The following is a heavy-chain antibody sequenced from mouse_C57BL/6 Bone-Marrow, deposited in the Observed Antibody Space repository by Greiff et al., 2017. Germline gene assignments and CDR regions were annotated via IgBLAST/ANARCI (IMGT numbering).Heavy chain of an antibody. V-gene: IGHV5-6*01. J-gene: IGHJ3*01. CDR1: GFTFSSYA. CDR2: LSSGGSYT. CDR3: ARLFQFAY. Sequence: EVQLVESGGDLVKPGGSLKLSCAASGFTFSSYAMSWVRQTPDQRLEWVATLSSGGSYTSYPDSVKGRFTISRDNAKNTLYLQMSSLKSEDTAMYYCARLFQFAYWGQGTLVTVSA.